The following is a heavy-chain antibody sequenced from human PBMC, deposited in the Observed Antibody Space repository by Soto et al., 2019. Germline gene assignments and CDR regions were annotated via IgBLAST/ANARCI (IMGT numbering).Heavy chain of an antibody. CDR1: GFTFRGYA. Sequence: GGSLRLSCEASGFTFRGYAMHWVRQAPGKGPEWVAVISHDGSSQFYTDSVKGRFYISRDNSRNKMFLQMNSLRPEDTAVYYFAIFSVCISINLVPFDIWGQGTXVTVSS. V-gene: IGHV3-30-3*01. J-gene: IGHJ3*02. CDR3: AIFSVCISINLVPFDI. D-gene: IGHD1-20*01. CDR2: ISHDGSSQ.